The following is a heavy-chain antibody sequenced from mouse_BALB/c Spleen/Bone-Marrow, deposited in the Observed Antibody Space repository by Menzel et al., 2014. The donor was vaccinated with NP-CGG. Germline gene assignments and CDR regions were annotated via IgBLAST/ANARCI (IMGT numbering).Heavy chain of an antibody. CDR2: INPSNGGT. V-gene: IGHV1S81*02. CDR3: TRLPH. J-gene: IGHJ4*01. CDR1: GYTFTNYY. Sequence: QVQLQQSGAELVKPGASVKLSCRASGYTFTNYYMCWVKQRPGQGLEWIGEINPSNGGTNFNEKFKSKATLTVDKSSSTAYMQLSSLTSEDSAVYYCTRLPHWGQGTSVTVSS. D-gene: IGHD5-1*01.